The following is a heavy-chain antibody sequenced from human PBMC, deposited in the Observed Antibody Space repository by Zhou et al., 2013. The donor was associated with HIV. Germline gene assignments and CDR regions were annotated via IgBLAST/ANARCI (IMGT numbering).Heavy chain of an antibody. V-gene: IGHV1-18*01. D-gene: IGHD3-10*01. CDR2: VSAYNGRT. J-gene: IGHJ4*02. CDR1: GYTFTHHG. CDR3: AKGGALGGSGVSPLST. Sequence: QVQLVQSGAEVREPGASVKVSCKASGYTFTHHGISWVRQAPGQGLESMGWVSAYNGRTSYVQKFQNRVTMTTDTPTTTAYMELRNLRSDDTAVYYCAKGGALGGSGVSPLSTWGQGT.